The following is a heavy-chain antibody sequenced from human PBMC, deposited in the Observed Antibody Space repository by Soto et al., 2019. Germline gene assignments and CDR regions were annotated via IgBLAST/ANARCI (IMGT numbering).Heavy chain of an antibody. D-gene: IGHD3-10*01. CDR3: ARATRITMVRGVIIKGTYYMDV. V-gene: IGHV4-34*01. Sequence: PSETLSLTCAVYGVSFSGYYWSWIRQPPGKGLEWIGEIYQSGSTNYNPSVKSRVTISVDTSKSQFSLKLSSVTAADTAVYYCARATRITMVRGVIIKGTYYMDVWGKGTTVTVSS. CDR1: GVSFSGYY. CDR2: IYQSGST. J-gene: IGHJ6*03.